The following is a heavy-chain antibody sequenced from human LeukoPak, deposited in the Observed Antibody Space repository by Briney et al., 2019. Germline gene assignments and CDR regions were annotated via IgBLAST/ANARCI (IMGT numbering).Heavy chain of an antibody. CDR1: GYTFTSYY. D-gene: IGHD3-22*01. Sequence: ASVKVSCKASGYTFTSYYMHWVRQAPGQGLEWMGWMNPNSGNTGYAQKFQGRVTITRNTSISTAYMELSSLRSEDTAVYYCARGSYYDSSGYYYFDYWGQGTLVTVSS. J-gene: IGHJ4*02. CDR3: ARGSYYDSSGYYYFDY. V-gene: IGHV1-8*03. CDR2: MNPNSGNT.